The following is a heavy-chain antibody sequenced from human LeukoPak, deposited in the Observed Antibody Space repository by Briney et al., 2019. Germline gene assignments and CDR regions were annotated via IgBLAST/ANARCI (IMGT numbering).Heavy chain of an antibody. D-gene: IGHD5-24*01. CDR1: GYSFTNYA. CDR2: IIPIFGTA. Sequence: SVKVSCKASGYSFTNYALNWVRQAPGQGLEWMGGIIPIFGTANYAQKFQGRVTITADESTSTAYMELSSLRSEDTAVYYCARDLEDGYNSYWFDPWGQGTLVTVSS. J-gene: IGHJ5*02. CDR3: ARDLEDGYNSYWFDP. V-gene: IGHV1-69*13.